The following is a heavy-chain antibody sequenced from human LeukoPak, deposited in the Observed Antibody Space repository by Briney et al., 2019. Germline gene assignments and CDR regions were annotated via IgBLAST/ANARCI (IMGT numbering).Heavy chain of an antibody. CDR3: AKVLRPGRSFGDAFDI. D-gene: IGHD3-10*01. Sequence: GGSLRLSCVASGFSFDNYNMNWVRQAPGKGLEWVASLSSSSSYTYYAESLKGRLTISRDNAKNSLYPHMSSLRDDDTAVYYCAKVLRPGRSFGDAFDIWGQGTLVIVSA. J-gene: IGHJ3*02. CDR2: LSSSSSYT. CDR1: GFSFDNYN. V-gene: IGHV3-21*01.